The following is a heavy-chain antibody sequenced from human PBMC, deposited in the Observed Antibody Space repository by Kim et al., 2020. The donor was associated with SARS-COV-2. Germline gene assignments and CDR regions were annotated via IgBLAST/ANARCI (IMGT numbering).Heavy chain of an antibody. Sequence: GGSLRLSCAASGFTFGNYAMAWVRQAPEKGLEWVSAIGASGRSTYYADSVKGRFTISRDDSMNTHYLEMNSLGDEDTATYYCAKGTSGYQQERYLDYWGQGTVVIVSS. CDR1: GFTFGNYA. V-gene: IGHV3-23*01. J-gene: IGHJ4*02. CDR3: AKGTSGYQQERYLDY. CDR2: IGASGRST. D-gene: IGHD5-12*01.